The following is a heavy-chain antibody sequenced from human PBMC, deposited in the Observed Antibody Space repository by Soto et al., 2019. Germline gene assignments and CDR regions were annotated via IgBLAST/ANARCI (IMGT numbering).Heavy chain of an antibody. CDR3: ARAVIGYGSGSYGSDWFDP. J-gene: IGHJ5*02. CDR1: GGSISSGDYY. V-gene: IGHV4-30-4*01. CDR2: IYYSGST. D-gene: IGHD3-10*01. Sequence: SSETLSLTCTVSGGSISSGDYYWSWIRQPPGKGLEWIGYIYYSGSTYYNPSLKSRVTISVDTSKNQFSLKLSSVTAADTAVYYCARAVIGYGSGSYGSDWFDPWGQGTLVTVSS.